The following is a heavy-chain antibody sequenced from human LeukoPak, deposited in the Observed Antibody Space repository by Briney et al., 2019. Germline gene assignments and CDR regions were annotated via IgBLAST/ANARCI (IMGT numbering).Heavy chain of an antibody. Sequence: ASVKVSCKASGYTFTSYGISWVRQAPGQGLEWMGWISAYNGNTNYAQKLQGRVTMTTDTSTSTAYMELRSLRSDDTAVYYCARDHHKALGYYCYYGMDVWGQGTTVTVSS. V-gene: IGHV1-18*01. J-gene: IGHJ6*02. CDR2: ISAYNGNT. CDR3: ARDHHKALGYYCYYGMDV. CDR1: GYTFTSYG.